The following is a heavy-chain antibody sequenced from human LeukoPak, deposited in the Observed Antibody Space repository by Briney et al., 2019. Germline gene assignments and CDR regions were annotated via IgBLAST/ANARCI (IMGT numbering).Heavy chain of an antibody. D-gene: IGHD3-3*01. CDR1: GFTFSSYW. CDR2: IYSDGSST. V-gene: IGHV3-74*01. Sequence: GGSLRLSCAASGFTFSSYWMHWVRQAPGKGLVWVSRIYSDGSSTSYADSVKGRFTISRDNARNTLYLQMNSLRAEDTAVYYCARTAGHYDFWSGYFYYFDYWGQGTLVTVSS. J-gene: IGHJ4*02. CDR3: ARTAGHYDFWSGYFYYFDY.